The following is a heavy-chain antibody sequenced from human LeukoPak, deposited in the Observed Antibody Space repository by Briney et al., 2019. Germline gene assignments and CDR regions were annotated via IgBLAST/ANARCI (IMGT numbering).Heavy chain of an antibody. D-gene: IGHD3-10*01. CDR3: ATALDLWFGELFYMGV. CDR2: IIPIFGTA. CDR1: GGTFSSYA. J-gene: IGHJ6*03. V-gene: IGHV1-69*05. Sequence: SVKVSCKASGGTFSSYAISWVRQAPGQGLEWMGRIIPIFGTANYAQKFQGRVTITTDESTSTAYMELSSLRSEDTAVYYCATALDLWFGELFYMGVWGKGTTVTVSS.